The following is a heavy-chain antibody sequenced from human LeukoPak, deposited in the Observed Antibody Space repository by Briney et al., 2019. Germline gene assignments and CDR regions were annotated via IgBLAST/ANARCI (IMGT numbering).Heavy chain of an antibody. J-gene: IGHJ4*02. V-gene: IGHV3-33*01. CDR2: IWYDGSNK. CDR3: ARDSTMGVVPAAKTFDY. CDR1: GFTFSSYG. D-gene: IGHD2-2*01. Sequence: GRSLRLSCAASGFTFSSYGMHWVRQAPGKGLEWAAVIWYDGSNKYYADSVKGRFTISRDNSKNTLYLQMNSLRAEDTAVYYCARDSTMGVVPAAKTFDYWGQGTLVTVSS.